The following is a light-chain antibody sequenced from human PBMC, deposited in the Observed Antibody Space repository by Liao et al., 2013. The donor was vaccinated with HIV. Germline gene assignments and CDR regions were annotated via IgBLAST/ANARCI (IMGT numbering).Light chain of an antibody. Sequence: SYELTQPPSVSVSPGQTATITCSGHKLVDTYACWYQQRPGQSPVLVIYQDSQRPSGIPERFSGSNSGNTATLTISGTQAMDEADYYCQAWDSSTGVFGGGTKLTVL. V-gene: IGLV3-1*01. CDR1: KLVDTY. J-gene: IGLJ3*02. CDR2: QDS. CDR3: QAWDSSTGV.